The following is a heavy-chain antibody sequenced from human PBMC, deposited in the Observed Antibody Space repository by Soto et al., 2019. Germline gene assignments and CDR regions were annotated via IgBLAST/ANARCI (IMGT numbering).Heavy chain of an antibody. J-gene: IGHJ3*02. CDR3: ANGDFMGRVYDAFDI. V-gene: IGHV3-23*01. CDR1: GFTFSSYA. D-gene: IGHD2-21*01. CDR2: ISGSGGST. Sequence: GSLRLSCAASGFTFSSYAMSWVRQAPGKGLEWVSAISGSGGSTYYADSVKGRFTISRDNSKNTLYLQMNSLRAEDTAVYYCANGDFMGRVYDAFDIWGQGTMVTVSS.